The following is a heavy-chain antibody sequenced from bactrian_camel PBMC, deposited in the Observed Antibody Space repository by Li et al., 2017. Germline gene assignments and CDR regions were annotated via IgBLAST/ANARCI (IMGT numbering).Heavy chain of an antibody. CDR1: GWTSGDYC. V-gene: IGHV3S44*01. D-gene: IGHD5*01. J-gene: IGHJ4*01. CDR3: AADPRDVAWDTCAPTRKTYQY. CDR2: FIAGDGST. Sequence: VQLVESGGGSVQAGGSLRLSCVASGWTSGDYCMAWFRQVPGKEREGIAFIAGDGSTRYLDFVKGRFIISRDNANDTLFLQMNNLTPEDTGMYYCAADPRDVAWDTCAPTRKTYQYRGQGTQVTVS.